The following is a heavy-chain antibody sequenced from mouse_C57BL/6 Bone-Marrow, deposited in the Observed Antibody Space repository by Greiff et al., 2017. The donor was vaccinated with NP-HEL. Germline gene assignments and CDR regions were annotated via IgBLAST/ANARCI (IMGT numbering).Heavy chain of an antibody. CDR1: GYTFTSYV. J-gene: IGHJ3*01. D-gene: IGHD1-1*01. V-gene: IGHV1-14*01. Sequence: EVQLQQSGPELVKPGASVKMSCKASGYTFTSYVMHWVKQKPGQGLEWIGYIYPYNDGTKYNEKFKGKATLTSDKSSSTAYMELSSLTSEDSAVYFCARRGVCGSSPFAYWGQGTLVTVSA. CDR3: ARRGVCGSSPFAY. CDR2: IYPYNDGT.